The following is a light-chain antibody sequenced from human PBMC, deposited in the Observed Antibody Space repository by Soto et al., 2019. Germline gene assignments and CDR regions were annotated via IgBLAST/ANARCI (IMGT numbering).Light chain of an antibody. CDR3: GAWDSGLSGGV. J-gene: IGLJ2*01. CDR2: DNN. V-gene: IGLV1-51*01. CDR1: SSNIGNNY. Sequence: QSVLTQPPSVSAAPGQKVTISCSGSSSNIGNNYVSWYRQLPGTAPKLLIYDNNKRPSGIPDRFSGSKSGTSATLGITGLQTGDEADYYCGAWDSGLSGGVFGGGTKLTV.